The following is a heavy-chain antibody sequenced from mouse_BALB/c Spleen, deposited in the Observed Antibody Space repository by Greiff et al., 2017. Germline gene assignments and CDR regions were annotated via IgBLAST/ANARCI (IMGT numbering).Heavy chain of an antibody. CDR3: TTNLLWLRRGFAY. CDR2: IRLKSNNYAT. CDR1: GFTFSNYW. Sequence: EVKLMESGGGLVQPGGSMKLSCVASGFTFSNYWMNWVRQSPEKGLEWVAEIRLKSNNYATHYAESVKGRFTISRDDSKSSVYLQMNNLRAEDTGIYYCTTNLLWLRRGFAYWGQGTLVTVSA. V-gene: IGHV6-6*02. D-gene: IGHD2-9*01. J-gene: IGHJ3*01.